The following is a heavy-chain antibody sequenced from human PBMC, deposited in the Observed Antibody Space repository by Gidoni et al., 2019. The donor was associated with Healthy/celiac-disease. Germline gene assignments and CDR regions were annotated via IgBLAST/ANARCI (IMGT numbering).Heavy chain of an antibody. CDR1: GFTFSSYS. V-gene: IGHV3-21*01. CDR2: ISSSSSYI. Sequence: EVQLVESGGGLVKPGGSLRLSCAASGFTFSSYSMNWVRQAPGKGLEWVSSISSSSSYIYYADSVKGRFTISRDNAKNSLYLQMNSLRAEDTAVYYCARDRKDSSSSLGYWGQGTLVTVSS. D-gene: IGHD6-6*01. J-gene: IGHJ4*02. CDR3: ARDRKDSSSSLGY.